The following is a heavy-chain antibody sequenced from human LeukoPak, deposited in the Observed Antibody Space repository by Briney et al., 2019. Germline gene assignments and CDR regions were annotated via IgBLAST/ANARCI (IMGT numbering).Heavy chain of an antibody. D-gene: IGHD3-22*01. CDR1: GGSFSGYY. Sequence: SETLSLTCAVYGGSFSGYYWSWIRQRPGKGLEWIGEINHSGSTNYNPSLKSRVTISVDTSKNQFSLKLSSVTAADTAVYFCARGPYSYDSSGAFDIWGQGTMVTVSS. CDR3: ARGPYSYDSSGAFDI. CDR2: INHSGST. J-gene: IGHJ3*02. V-gene: IGHV4-34*01.